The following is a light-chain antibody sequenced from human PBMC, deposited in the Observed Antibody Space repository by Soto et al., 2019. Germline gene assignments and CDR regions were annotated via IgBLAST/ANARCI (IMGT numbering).Light chain of an antibody. Sequence: ESVLTQSPGTLSLSPGERATLSCRASQSVSSNLAWYQQKPGQAPRLLIYGAATRATGIPARFSGSGSGTEFTLTIRSLQSEDFAVYFCQQYNDWWTFGQGTKVDIK. CDR3: QQYNDWWT. V-gene: IGKV3-15*01. CDR1: QSVSSN. J-gene: IGKJ1*01. CDR2: GAA.